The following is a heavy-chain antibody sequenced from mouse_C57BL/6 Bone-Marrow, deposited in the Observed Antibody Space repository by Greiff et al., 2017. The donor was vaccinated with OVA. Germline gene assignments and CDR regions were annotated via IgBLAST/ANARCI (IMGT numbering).Heavy chain of an antibody. J-gene: IGHJ4*01. CDR1: GFTFSDYG. V-gene: IGHV5-17*01. D-gene: IGHD2-4*01. Sequence: EVKLVESGGGLVKPGGSLKLSCAASGFTFSDYGMHWVRQAPEKGLEWVTYISSGSSTIYYADTVKGRFTISGDNAKNTLFLQMTSLRSEDTAMYYCARPGDYDDYYAMDYWGQGTSVTVSS. CDR2: ISSGSSTI. CDR3: ARPGDYDDYYAMDY.